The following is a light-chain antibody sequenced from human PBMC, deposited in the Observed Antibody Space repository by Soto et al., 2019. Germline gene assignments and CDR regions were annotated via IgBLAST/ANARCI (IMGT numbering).Light chain of an antibody. Sequence: EIVLTQSLGTLFLSPGERATLSCRSSQSVSSSYLAWYQQKPGQAPRLLIYGASSRATGIPDRFSGSGSGTDFTLTISRLGPEDFAVYYCQQYGSSPRAFGHGTKVDIK. J-gene: IGKJ1*01. CDR1: QSVSSSY. CDR2: GAS. CDR3: QQYGSSPRA. V-gene: IGKV3-20*01.